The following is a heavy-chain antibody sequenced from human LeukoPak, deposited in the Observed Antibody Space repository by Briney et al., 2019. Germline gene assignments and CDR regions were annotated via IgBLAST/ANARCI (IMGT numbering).Heavy chain of an antibody. CDR3: AKDLYSSSWYEGFDY. Sequence: ASVKVSCKASGGTFSSYAISWVRQAPGQGLEWMGGIIPIFGTANYAQKFQGRVTITTDESTSTAYMELSSLRSEDTAVYYCAKDLYSSSWYEGFDYWGQGTLVTVSS. CDR2: IIPIFGTA. J-gene: IGHJ4*02. CDR1: GGTFSSYA. D-gene: IGHD6-13*01. V-gene: IGHV1-69*05.